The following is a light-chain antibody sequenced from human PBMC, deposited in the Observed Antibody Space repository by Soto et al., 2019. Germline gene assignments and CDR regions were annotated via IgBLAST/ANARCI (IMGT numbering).Light chain of an antibody. CDR3: SSYTSTSTLV. Sequence: QSALTQPASVSGSPGQSITISCTGTSSDVGDYDYVSWYQRHPGKAPKLMNYEVSNRPSGVSNRFSGSKSGITASLTISGLQAEDEADYYCSSYTSTSTLVFGGGTKVTVL. CDR2: EVS. CDR1: SSDVGDYDY. J-gene: IGLJ2*01. V-gene: IGLV2-14*01.